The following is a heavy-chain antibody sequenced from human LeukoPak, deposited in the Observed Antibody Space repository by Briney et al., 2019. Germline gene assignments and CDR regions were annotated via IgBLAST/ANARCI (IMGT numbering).Heavy chain of an antibody. D-gene: IGHD6-19*01. V-gene: IGHV3-30*02. CDR2: IRYDGSNK. CDR1: GFTFSSYG. Sequence: GGSLRLSCTASGFTFSSYGMHWVRQAPGKGLEWVAFIRYDGSNKYYADSVKGRFTISRDNSKNTLYLQMNSLRAEDTAVYYCAKMVSIAVAATGFESFDYWGQGTLVTVSS. J-gene: IGHJ4*02. CDR3: AKMVSIAVAATGFESFDY.